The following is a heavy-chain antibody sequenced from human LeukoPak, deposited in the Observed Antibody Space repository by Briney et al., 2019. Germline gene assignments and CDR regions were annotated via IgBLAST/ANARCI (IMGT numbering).Heavy chain of an antibody. CDR1: GFTFTSST. CDR3: AALLVRDGDYSYYFDY. D-gene: IGHD4-17*01. V-gene: IGHV1-58*02. Sequence: SVKVSCKPSGFTFTSSTMQWVRQARGQRLEWIGWIVVGSGDTMYAQTFQDRVTITMDMSTNTAYMELSSLRSEDTAMYYCAALLVRDGDYSYYFDYWGQGTLVSVSS. J-gene: IGHJ4*02. CDR2: IVVGSGDT.